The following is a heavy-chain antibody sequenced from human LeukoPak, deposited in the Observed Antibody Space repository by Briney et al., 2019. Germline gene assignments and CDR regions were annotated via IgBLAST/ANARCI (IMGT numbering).Heavy chain of an antibody. V-gene: IGHV1-2*02. J-gene: IGHJ4*02. Sequence: ASVTVSCKASGYTFTGYYMHWVRQAPGQGLEWMGWINPNSGGTNYAQKFQGRVTMTRDTSISTAYMELSRLRSDDTAVYYCARGYQTYYYDSSGYTLGYWGQGTLVTVSS. CDR1: GYTFTGYY. CDR3: ARGYQTYYYDSSGYTLGY. D-gene: IGHD3-22*01. CDR2: INPNSGGT.